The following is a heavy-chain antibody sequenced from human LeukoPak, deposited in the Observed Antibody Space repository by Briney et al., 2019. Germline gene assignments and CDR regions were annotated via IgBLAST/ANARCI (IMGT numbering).Heavy chain of an antibody. CDR2: IYYSGST. Sequence: SETLSLTCTVSGGSISIYYWSWIRQPPGKGLEWIGYIYYSGSTNYNPSLKSRVTISVDTSKNQFSLKLSSVTAADTAVYYCARHLGPIVGAAKSSSFDYWGQGTLVTVSS. D-gene: IGHD2-15*01. CDR1: GGSISIYY. V-gene: IGHV4-59*08. CDR3: ARHLGPIVGAAKSSSFDY. J-gene: IGHJ4*02.